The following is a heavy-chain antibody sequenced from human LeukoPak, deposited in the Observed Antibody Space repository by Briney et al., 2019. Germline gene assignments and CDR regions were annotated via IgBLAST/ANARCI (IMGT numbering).Heavy chain of an antibody. CDR3: ARGSHYYDSSGYYAAGY. CDR1: GFTFSSYW. V-gene: IGHV3-7*04. J-gene: IGHJ4*02. D-gene: IGHD3-22*01. CDR2: IKQDGSEK. Sequence: GGSLRLSCVASGFTFSSYWMSWVRQAPGKGLEWVANIKQDGSEKYYVDSVKGRFTISRDNAKNSLYLQMNSLRAEDTAVYYCARGSHYYDSSGYYAAGYWGQGTLVTVSS.